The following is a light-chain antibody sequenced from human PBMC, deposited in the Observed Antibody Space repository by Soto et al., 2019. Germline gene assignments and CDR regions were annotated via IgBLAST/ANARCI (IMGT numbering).Light chain of an antibody. CDR3: CSYAGSSTYV. V-gene: IGLV2-23*01. Sequence: QSALTQPASVSGSPGQSITISCTGTSSDVGSYNVVSWYQQHPGKAPKLMIYEGSKRPSGVSNRSSGSKSGNTASLTISGLQAEDEADYYCCSYAGSSTYVFGTGTKLTVL. CDR2: EGS. J-gene: IGLJ1*01. CDR1: SSDVGSYNV.